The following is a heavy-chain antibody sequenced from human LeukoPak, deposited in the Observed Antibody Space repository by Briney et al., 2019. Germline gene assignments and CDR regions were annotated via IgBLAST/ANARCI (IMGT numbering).Heavy chain of an antibody. CDR3: VRDRWPGLGDF. CDR2: VYSGGLT. D-gene: IGHD6-19*01. Sequence: GGSLRLSCAASGLIVSENYMSWVRQAPGKGLEWVSTVYSGGLTFYADPVKGGFTISRDNSKNTLHLQMSSLRAEDTAVYYCVRDRWPGLGDFWGQGTTVTVSS. J-gene: IGHJ6*02. V-gene: IGHV3-66*01. CDR1: GLIVSENY.